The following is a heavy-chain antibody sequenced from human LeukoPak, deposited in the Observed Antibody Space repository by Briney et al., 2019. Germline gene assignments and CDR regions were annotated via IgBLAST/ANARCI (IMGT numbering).Heavy chain of an antibody. J-gene: IGHJ3*02. CDR1: GGTFSSYA. Sequence: GASVKVSCKASGGTFSSYAISWVRQAPGQGLEWMGGIIPIFGTANYAQKFQGRVTITTDESTCTAYMELSSLRSEDTAVYYCVRGGTDAFDIWGQGTMVTVSS. CDR3: VRGGTDAFDI. CDR2: IIPIFGTA. D-gene: IGHD2-15*01. V-gene: IGHV1-69*05.